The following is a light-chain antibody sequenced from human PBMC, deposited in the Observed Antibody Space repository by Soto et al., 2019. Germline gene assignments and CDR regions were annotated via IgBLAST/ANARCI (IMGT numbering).Light chain of an antibody. CDR1: QSISTW. CDR3: QQYNSYSGT. CDR2: DAS. J-gene: IGKJ1*01. V-gene: IGKV1-5*01. Sequence: DIQMTQSPSTLSASLGDRVTITCRASQSISTWLAWYQQKQGKAPKLLIYDASSLESGVPSRFSGSGSGTEFTLTIRSLQPDDFATYYCQQYNSYSGTFGQGTKVDIK.